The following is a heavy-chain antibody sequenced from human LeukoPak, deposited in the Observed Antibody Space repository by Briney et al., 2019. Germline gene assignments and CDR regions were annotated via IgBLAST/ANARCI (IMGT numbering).Heavy chain of an antibody. V-gene: IGHV3-23*01. J-gene: IGHJ4*02. CDR3: AKDLQIWFGEFWLTVDY. CDR2: ISGSGGST. D-gene: IGHD3-10*01. Sequence: GGSLRLSCAASGFTFSSYAMSWVRQAPGKGLEWVSAISGSGGSTYYADSVKGRFTISRDNSKNTLYLQMNSLRAEDTAVYYCAKDLQIWFGEFWLTVDYWGQGTLVTVSS. CDR1: GFTFSSYA.